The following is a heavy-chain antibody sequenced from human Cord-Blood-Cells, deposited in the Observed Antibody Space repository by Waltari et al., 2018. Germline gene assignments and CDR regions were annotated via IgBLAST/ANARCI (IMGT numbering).Heavy chain of an antibody. CDR1: DYSFTSSR. D-gene: IGHD3-10*01. CDR2: ISAYNGNT. V-gene: IGHV1-18*01. CDR3: ARDNTRTTYYGSGSNYDY. Sequence: QLLQSGAELKKPGASVTVSFNAADYSFTSSRCSWFLLGLGFELEWMGWISAYNGNTNYAKQLQGRVTMTTDTSTSTAYMDLRSLSSDDTAVYYGARDNTRTTYYGSGSNYDYWSQGTLVTVSS. J-gene: IGHJ4*02.